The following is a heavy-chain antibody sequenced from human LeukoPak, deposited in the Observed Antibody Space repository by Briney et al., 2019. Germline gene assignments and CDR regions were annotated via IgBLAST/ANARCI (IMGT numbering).Heavy chain of an antibody. CDR1: GFTFSSYA. D-gene: IGHD3-10*01. Sequence: PGGSLRLSCAASGFTFSSYAMSWVRQAPGKGLEWVSAISGSGGSTYYADSVKGRFTISRDNSKTTLYLQMNSLRAEDTAVYYCAKDGVGYYGSGSYTNWGQGTLVTVSS. CDR2: ISGSGGST. CDR3: AKDGVGYYGSGSYTN. J-gene: IGHJ4*02. V-gene: IGHV3-23*01.